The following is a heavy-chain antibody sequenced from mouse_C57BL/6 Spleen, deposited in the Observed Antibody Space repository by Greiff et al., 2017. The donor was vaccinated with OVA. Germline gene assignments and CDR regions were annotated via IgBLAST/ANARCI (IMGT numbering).Heavy chain of an antibody. D-gene: IGHD2-1*01. V-gene: IGHV1-55*01. CDR3: ARRALWYHYYAMDY. CDR1: GYTFTSYW. J-gene: IGHJ4*01. Sequence: QVQLQQPGAELVKPGASVKMSCKASGYTFTSYWITWVKQRPGQGLEWIGDIYPGSGSTNYNEKFKSQATLTVDTSSSTAYMQLSSLTSEDSAVYYCARRALWYHYYAMDYWGQGTSVTVSS. CDR2: IYPGSGST.